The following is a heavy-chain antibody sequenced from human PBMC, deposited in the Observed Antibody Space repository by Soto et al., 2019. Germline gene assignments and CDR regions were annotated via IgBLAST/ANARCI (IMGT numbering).Heavy chain of an antibody. Sequence: QVQLVQSGAEVKKPGASVKVSCKASGGTLTKHAITWVRRAPGQGLDWLGGIIPLFGIPNYPPTFQGRVTITADDFTNPSHMEVPRLTSEDTAVYYCARGGTSGWLKGAYDVWGQGTMVTV. D-gene: IGHD6-13*01. V-gene: IGHV1-69*01. J-gene: IGHJ3*01. CDR1: GGTLTKHA. CDR3: ARGGTSGWLKGAYDV. CDR2: IIPLFGIP.